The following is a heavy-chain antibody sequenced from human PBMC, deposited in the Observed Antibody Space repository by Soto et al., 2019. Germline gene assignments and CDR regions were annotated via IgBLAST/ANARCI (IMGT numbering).Heavy chain of an antibody. CDR1: GGSISRGDYY. J-gene: IGHJ4*02. CDR3: ARGAYYFDD. V-gene: IGHV4-30-4*01. Sequence: SETLSLTCTVSGGSISRGDYYWSWVRQPPGKGLEWIGCIYYSGTTYYNPSLKSRVTISVDTSKNQFSLNLSSVTAADTAVYYCARGAYYFDDWGQGTLVTVSS. CDR2: IYYSGTT.